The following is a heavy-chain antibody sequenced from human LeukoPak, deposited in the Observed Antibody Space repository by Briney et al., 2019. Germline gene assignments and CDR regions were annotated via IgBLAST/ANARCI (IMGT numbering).Heavy chain of an antibody. J-gene: IGHJ6*04. D-gene: IGHD3-10*02. Sequence: GGSLRLSCAASGFTFSSYEMNWVRQAPGKGLEWVSYISSSSSTIYYADSVKGRFTISRDNAKNSLYLQMNSLRAEDTAVYYCAELGITMIGGVWGKGTTVTISS. CDR1: GFTFSSYE. CDR3: AELGITMIGGV. CDR2: ISSSSSTI. V-gene: IGHV3-48*03.